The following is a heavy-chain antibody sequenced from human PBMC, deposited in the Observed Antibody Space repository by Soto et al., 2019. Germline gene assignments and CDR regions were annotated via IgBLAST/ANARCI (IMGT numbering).Heavy chain of an antibody. D-gene: IGHD3-10*01. CDR1: GSSINSYY. V-gene: IGHV4-59*08. J-gene: IGHJ6*02. CDR3: ARQGFGATHGLVDV. CDR2: IYDSGST. Sequence: PSETLSLTCTVSGSSINSYYWTWIRQPPGKGPEWIGYIYDSGSTNYNPSLKSRVTMSLNTSKNQFSLKLSSVTAADTAVYYCARQGFGATHGLVDVWGQGTTVTVSS.